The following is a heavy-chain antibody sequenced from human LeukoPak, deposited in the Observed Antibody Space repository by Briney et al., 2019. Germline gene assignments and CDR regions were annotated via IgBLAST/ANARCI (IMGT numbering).Heavy chain of an antibody. D-gene: IGHD3-10*01. CDR2: ISSSSSTI. Sequence: GGSLRLSCAASRFTFSSYSMNWVRQARGKGLEWVSYISSSSSTIYYADSVKGRFTISRDNAKNSLYLQMNSLRAEDTAVYYCARIYGSGNRRDFDYWGQGTLVTVTS. J-gene: IGHJ4*02. V-gene: IGHV3-48*04. CDR3: ARIYGSGNRRDFDY. CDR1: RFTFSSYS.